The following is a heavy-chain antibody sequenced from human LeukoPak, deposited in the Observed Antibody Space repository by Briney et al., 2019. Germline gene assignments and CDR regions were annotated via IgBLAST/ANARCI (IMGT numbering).Heavy chain of an antibody. CDR2: ISAYNGNT. CDR3: ARGSMVATKDPYYYYGMDV. J-gene: IGHJ6*02. D-gene: IGHD5-12*01. Sequence: GASVKVSCKASGYTFTCYGISWVRQAPGQGLEWMGWISAYNGNTNYAQKLQGRVTMTTDTSTSTAYMELRSLRSDDTAVYYCARGSMVATKDPYYYYGMDVWGQGTTVTVSS. CDR1: GYTFTCYG. V-gene: IGHV1-18*01.